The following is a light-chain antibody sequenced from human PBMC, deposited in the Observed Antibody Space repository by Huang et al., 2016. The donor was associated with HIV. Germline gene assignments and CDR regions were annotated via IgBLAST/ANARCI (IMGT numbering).Light chain of an antibody. V-gene: IGKV3-15*01. J-gene: IGKJ3*01. CDR2: NAS. Sequence: EIVMMQSPATLSVSPGERATLSCRASQSVSSNLAWYQQKPGQAPRLLIFNASTRATGIPARFSGSGSGTEFTLTISSLQSEDFAVYYCQQYNNWPPLFGPGTKVDIK. CDR3: QQYNNWPPL. CDR1: QSVSSN.